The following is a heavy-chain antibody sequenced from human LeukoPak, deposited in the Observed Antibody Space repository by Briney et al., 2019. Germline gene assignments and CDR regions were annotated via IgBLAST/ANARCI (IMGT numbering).Heavy chain of an antibody. CDR3: ARGNSSS. J-gene: IGHJ4*02. D-gene: IGHD6-13*01. V-gene: IGHV4-38-2*02. CDR1: GYSISSGYY. CDR2: IYHSGST. Sequence: PSETLSLTCTVSGYSISSGYYRGWIRQPPGKGLEWIGSIYHSGSTYYNPSLKSRVTISVDTSKNQFSLKLSSVTAADTAVYYCARGNSSSWSQGTLVTVSS.